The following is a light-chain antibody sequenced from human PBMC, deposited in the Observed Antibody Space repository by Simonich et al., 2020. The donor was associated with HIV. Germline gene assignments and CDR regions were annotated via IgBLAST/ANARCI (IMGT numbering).Light chain of an antibody. V-gene: IGKV3-15*01. CDR3: QQYYSTPRT. CDR2: DAS. J-gene: IGKJ1*01. CDR1: QSVSSN. Sequence: EIVMTQSPATLSVSPGERATLSCRARQSVSSNLAWYQQKPGQAPRLLIFDASTRATGVPAKFSGSGSGTEFTLTISSLQAEDVAVYYCQQYYSTPRTFGQGTKVEIK.